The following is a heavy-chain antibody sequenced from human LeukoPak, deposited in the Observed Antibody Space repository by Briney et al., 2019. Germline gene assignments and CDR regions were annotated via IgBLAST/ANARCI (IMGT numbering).Heavy chain of an antibody. V-gene: IGHV3-11*06. J-gene: IGHJ4*02. D-gene: IGHD6-19*01. CDR3: ARSYSSGPTEY. CDR1: GFTFSDHY. CDR2: ISSSSTYT. Sequence: QPGGSLRLSCAASGFTFSDHYMSWIRQAPGKGLEWLSYISSSSTYTKYADSVKGRFTVSRDNAKNSLYLQMNSLRAEDTAVYYCARSYSSGPTEYWGQGTLVTVSS.